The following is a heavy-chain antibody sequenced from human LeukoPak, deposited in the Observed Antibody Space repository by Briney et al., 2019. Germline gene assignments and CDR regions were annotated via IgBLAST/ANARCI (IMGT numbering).Heavy chain of an antibody. CDR2: IGAYNGNT. CDR3: ARDTESPLGYCTNGVCLGDY. J-gene: IGHJ4*02. CDR1: GYTFTSYG. Sequence: ASVKVSCKASGYTFTSYGISWVRQAPGQGLQGMGWIGAYNGNTNYAQKLQGRVTMTTDTSTSTAYMELRSLRSDDTAVYYCARDTESPLGYCTNGVCLGDYWGQGTLVTVSS. V-gene: IGHV1-18*01. D-gene: IGHD2-8*01.